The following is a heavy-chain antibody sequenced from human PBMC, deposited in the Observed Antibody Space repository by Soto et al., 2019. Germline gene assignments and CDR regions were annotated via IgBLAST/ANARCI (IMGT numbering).Heavy chain of an antibody. D-gene: IGHD1-1*01. CDR3: ARDLVWKRGKVGRYYYGMDV. CDR1: GFIFSDYY. CDR2: ISTRSTYT. Sequence: QVLLVESGGGLVKPGGSLRLSCAASGFIFSDYYMSWVRQTPGKGLEWVSYISTRSTYTNYADSVKGRFTISRDNAKNSLYLQMDSLRVEDTAVYYCARDLVWKRGKVGRYYYGMDVWGQGTTVTVSS. J-gene: IGHJ6*02. V-gene: IGHV3-11*06.